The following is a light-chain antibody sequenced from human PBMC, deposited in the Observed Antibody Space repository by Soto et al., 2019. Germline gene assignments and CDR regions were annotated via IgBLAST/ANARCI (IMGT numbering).Light chain of an antibody. CDR3: QQYNNWPPT. J-gene: IGKJ1*01. CDR1: QTVTSN. Sequence: EIAMTQSPATLSVSPGERATLSCRASQTVTSNLAWYQQKPGQAPRLLISGASTRATGIPARFSGSGSGTEFTLTISSLQSEDFAVYYCQQYNNWPPTFGQGTKVEIK. CDR2: GAS. V-gene: IGKV3-15*01.